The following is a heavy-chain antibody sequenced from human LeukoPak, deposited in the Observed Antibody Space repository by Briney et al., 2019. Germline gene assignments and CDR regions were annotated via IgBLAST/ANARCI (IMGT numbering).Heavy chain of an antibody. D-gene: IGHD5-18*01. V-gene: IGHV4-39*07. CDR1: GGSISSSSYY. CDR3: AYGALDTNYYYYMDV. J-gene: IGHJ6*03. CDR2: IYYSGST. Sequence: SETLSLTCTVSGGSISSSSYYWGWIRQPPGKGLEWIGSIYYSGSTYYNPSLKSRVTISVGTSKNQFSLKLSSVTAADTAVYYCAYGALDTNYYYYMDVWGKGTTVTVSS.